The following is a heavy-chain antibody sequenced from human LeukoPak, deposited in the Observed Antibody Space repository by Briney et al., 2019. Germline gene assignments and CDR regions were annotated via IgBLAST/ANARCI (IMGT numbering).Heavy chain of an antibody. J-gene: IGHJ4*02. D-gene: IGHD3-10*01. CDR3: AKEMAGGYYGSGSYYNGGY. V-gene: IGHV3-23*01. CDR2: ISGSGGST. Sequence: GGSLRLSCAASGFTFSSYAMSWVRQAPGKGLEWVPAISGSGGSTYYADSVKGRFTISRDNSKNTLYLQMNSLRAEDTAVYYCAKEMAGGYYGSGSYYNGGYWGQGTLVTVSS. CDR1: GFTFSSYA.